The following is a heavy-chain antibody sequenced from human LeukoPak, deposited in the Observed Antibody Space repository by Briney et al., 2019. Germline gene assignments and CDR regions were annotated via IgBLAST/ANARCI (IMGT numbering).Heavy chain of an antibody. Sequence: GGSLRLSCAASGFTFSSYAMNWVRQAPGKGLEWVSSISGSGGSTYYADSVKGRFTISRDNSKNTLYLQMNGLRAEDTAVYYCPKDRVAAAGIGEFDYWGQGTLVTVSS. V-gene: IGHV3-23*01. CDR1: GFTFSSYA. CDR2: ISGSGGST. J-gene: IGHJ4*02. CDR3: PKDRVAAAGIGEFDY. D-gene: IGHD6-13*01.